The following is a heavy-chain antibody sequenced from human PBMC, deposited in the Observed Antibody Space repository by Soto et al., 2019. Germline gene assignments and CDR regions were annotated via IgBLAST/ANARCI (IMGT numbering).Heavy chain of an antibody. Sequence: GGSLRLSCAASGFTFDDYTMHWVRQAPGKGLEWVSLISWDGGSTYYADSVKGRFTISRDNSKNSLYLQMNSLRTEDTALYYCAKDVGSGSYYFDYWGQGTLVTVSS. V-gene: IGHV3-43*01. CDR1: GFTFDDYT. D-gene: IGHD1-26*01. J-gene: IGHJ4*02. CDR3: AKDVGSGSYYFDY. CDR2: ISWDGGST.